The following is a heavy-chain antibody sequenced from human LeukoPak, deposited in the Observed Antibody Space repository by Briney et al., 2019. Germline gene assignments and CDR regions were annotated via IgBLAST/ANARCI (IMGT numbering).Heavy chain of an antibody. D-gene: IGHD3-22*01. CDR2: ISSSGSTI. Sequence: GGSLRLSCAASGFTFSDYYMSWIRQAPGKGLEWVSYISSSGSTIYYADSVKRRFTISRDNAKNSLYLQMNSLRAEDTAVYYCARDPEPYYYDSSGYPDYWGQGTLVTVSS. CDR1: GFTFSDYY. J-gene: IGHJ4*02. CDR3: ARDPEPYYYDSSGYPDY. V-gene: IGHV3-11*01.